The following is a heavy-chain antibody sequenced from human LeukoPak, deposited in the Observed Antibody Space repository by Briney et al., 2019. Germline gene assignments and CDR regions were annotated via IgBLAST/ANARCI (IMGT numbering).Heavy chain of an antibody. CDR1: GFPFNTYA. Sequence: GGSLRLSCAASGFPFNTYAFHWVRQAPGKGLEWVAVISYDGSIKSFADSVKGRFTISRDNAKNSLYLQMNSLRAEDTAVYYCASSFWSGPVDYWGQGTLVTVSS. CDR2: ISYDGSIK. V-gene: IGHV3-30-3*01. CDR3: ASSFWSGPVDY. D-gene: IGHD3-3*01. J-gene: IGHJ4*02.